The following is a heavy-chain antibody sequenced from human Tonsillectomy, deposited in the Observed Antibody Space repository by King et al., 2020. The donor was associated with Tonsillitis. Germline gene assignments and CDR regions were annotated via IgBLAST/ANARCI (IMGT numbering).Heavy chain of an antibody. D-gene: IGHD3-9*01. CDR3: ARGGRRLRYYTLDG. CDR1: GFDFSDFY. CDR2: IDSSGSII. V-gene: IGHV3-11*01. J-gene: IGHJ6*02. Sequence: VQLVESGGGLVKPGGSLRLSCAASGFDFSDFYMTWIRQAPGKGLEWISHIDSSGSIIYHTDSVKGRFAISRHNAKNSLYLEMNSVRADDTAIYYCARGGRRLRYYTLDGWGPGTTVTVSS.